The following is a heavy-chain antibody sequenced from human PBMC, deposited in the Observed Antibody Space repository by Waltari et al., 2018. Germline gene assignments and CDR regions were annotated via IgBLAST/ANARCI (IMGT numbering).Heavy chain of an antibody. V-gene: IGHV3-7*01. J-gene: IGHJ3*02. CDR3: ARETDVDAFDI. Sequence: EVQLVESGGGLVKPGGSLRLSCAASGFTFSSYSMNWVRQAPGKGLEWVANIKQDGSEKYYVDSVKGRFTISRDNAKNSLYLQMNSLRAEDTAVYYCARETDVDAFDIWGQGTMVIVSS. CDR1: GFTFSSYS. CDR2: IKQDGSEK.